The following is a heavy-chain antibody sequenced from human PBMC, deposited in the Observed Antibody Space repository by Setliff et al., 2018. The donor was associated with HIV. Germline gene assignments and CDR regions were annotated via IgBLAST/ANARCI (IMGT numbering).Heavy chain of an antibody. D-gene: IGHD3-22*01. J-gene: IGHJ5*02. CDR1: GASVNSHY. CDR2: IHYNERT. Sequence: LSLTCTVSGASVNSHYWAWIRQPPGKGLEYIGSIHYNERTYYNPSLKSRLTMSVDTSKNQFSLSLSSVTAADTAVYYCASRVYYYDENRILREEGFVPWGQGTLVTVSS. CDR3: ASRVYYYDENRILREEGFVP. V-gene: IGHV4-59*04.